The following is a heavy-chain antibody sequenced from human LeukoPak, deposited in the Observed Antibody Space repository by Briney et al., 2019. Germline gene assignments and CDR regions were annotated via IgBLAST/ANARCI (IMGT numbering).Heavy chain of an antibody. CDR2: MSPKSGKT. J-gene: IGHJ5*02. Sequence: ASVKVSCKASGNTFSIYDINWVRQAAGQGREWMGWMSPKSGKTGYEQKFQGRVTLTRDTSTSTAYMELSRLTSDDTGVYYCASTVPKGDWVDPWGQGTLVTVSS. V-gene: IGHV1-8*01. D-gene: IGHD2-21*02. CDR1: GNTFSIYD. CDR3: ASTVPKGDWVDP.